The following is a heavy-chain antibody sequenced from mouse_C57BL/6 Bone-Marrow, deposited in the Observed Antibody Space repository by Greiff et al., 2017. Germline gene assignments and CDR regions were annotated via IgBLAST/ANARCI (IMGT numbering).Heavy chain of an antibody. CDR3: LYDGFFGPG. CDR2: IDPSDSET. CDR1: GYTFTSYW. Sequence: VQLQESGAELVRPGSSVKLSCKASGYTFTSYWMHWVKQRPIQGLEWIGNIDPSDSETHYNQKFKDKATLTVDKSSSTAYMQLSSLTSEDSAVYYCLYDGFFGPGWGQGTTLTVSS. V-gene: IGHV1-52*01. J-gene: IGHJ2*01. D-gene: IGHD2-3*01.